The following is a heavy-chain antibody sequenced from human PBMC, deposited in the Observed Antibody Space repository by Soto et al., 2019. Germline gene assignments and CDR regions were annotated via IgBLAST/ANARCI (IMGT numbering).Heavy chain of an antibody. CDR3: ARYGNDYGDYGDYYYYYYMDV. D-gene: IGHD4-17*01. CDR1: GFTFSDYY. V-gene: IGHV3-11*01. CDR2: ISSSGSTM. J-gene: IGHJ6*03. Sequence: GGSLRLSCAASGFTFSDYYMSWIRQAPGKGLEWVSYISSSGSTMYYADSVKGRFTISRDNAKNSLYLQMNSLRAEDTAVYYSARYGNDYGDYGDYYYYYYMDVWGKGTTLTVSS.